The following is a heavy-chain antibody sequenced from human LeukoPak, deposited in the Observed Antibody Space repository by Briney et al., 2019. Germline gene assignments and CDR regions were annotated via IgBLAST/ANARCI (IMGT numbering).Heavy chain of an antibody. J-gene: IGHJ4*02. CDR3: TTDLGQYWF. D-gene: IGHD3-22*01. V-gene: IGHV3-33*01. Sequence: GGSLRLSCAASGFTFSSYGMHWVRQAPGKGLEWVAVIWYDGSNKYYADSVKGRFTVSRDNSKNTLYLQMNSLRAEDTAVYYCTTDLGQYWFCGQGTLVTVSS. CDR2: IWYDGSNK. CDR1: GFTFSSYG.